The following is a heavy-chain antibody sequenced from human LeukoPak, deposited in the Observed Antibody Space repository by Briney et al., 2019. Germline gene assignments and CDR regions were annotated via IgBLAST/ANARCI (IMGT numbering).Heavy chain of an antibody. D-gene: IGHD2-15*01. CDR2: INPSGGSA. CDR1: GYTFTNYY. J-gene: IGHJ6*02. V-gene: IGHV1-46*01. CDR3: ARDNLVVAATLHYYYGMDV. Sequence: ASVKVSCKASGYTFTNYYMHWVRQAPGQGLEWMGIINPSGGSASYAQKFQGRVTMTRDTSTSTVYMELSSLRSEDTAVYYCARDNLVVAATLHYYYGMDVWGQGTTVTVSS.